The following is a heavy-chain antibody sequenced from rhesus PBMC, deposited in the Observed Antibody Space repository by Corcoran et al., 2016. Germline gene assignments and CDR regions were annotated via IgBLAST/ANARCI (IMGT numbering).Heavy chain of an antibody. CDR3: ARVGAGTTGIYFDY. D-gene: IGHD1-20*01. Sequence: QVQLQESGPGLVKPSETLSLTCAVSGGSISSGYYYWSWIGQPPGKGLEWMGYSTYSGSTSHNPSLKSRFTSARNTSKNQCSMKLSSGTAADTAVYYCARVGAGTTGIYFDYWGQGVLVTVSS. CDR2: STYSGST. J-gene: IGHJ4*01. CDR1: GGSISSGYYY. V-gene: IGHV4-122*02.